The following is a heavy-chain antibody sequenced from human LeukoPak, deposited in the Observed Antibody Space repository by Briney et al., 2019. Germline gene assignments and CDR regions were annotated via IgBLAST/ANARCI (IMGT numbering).Heavy chain of an antibody. V-gene: IGHV4-34*01. CDR3: ARVTGYMTEDYFDY. J-gene: IGHJ4*02. CDR1: GGSFSGYY. Sequence: SETLSLTCAVYGGSFSGYYWSWIRQPPGKGLEWIGEINHSGSTNYNPSLKSRVTISVDTSKKQFSLKLTSVTAADTAVYYCARVTGYMTEDYFDYWGQGTLITVSS. D-gene: IGHD6-13*01. CDR2: INHSGST.